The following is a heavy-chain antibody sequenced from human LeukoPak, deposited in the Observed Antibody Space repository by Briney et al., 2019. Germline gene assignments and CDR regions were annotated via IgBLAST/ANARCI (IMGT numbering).Heavy chain of an antibody. CDR3: ARDSDDYSDWYLDL. D-gene: IGHD4-11*01. Sequence: SETLSLTCTVSGGSISSGDYYWSWIRQPPGKGLEWIGYISYSGSTYYNPSLKSRVTMSVDTSKNQFSLKLSSVTAADTAVYYCARDSDDYSDWYLDLWGRGTLVTVSS. V-gene: IGHV4-30-4*01. J-gene: IGHJ2*01. CDR1: GGSISSGDYY. CDR2: ISYSGST.